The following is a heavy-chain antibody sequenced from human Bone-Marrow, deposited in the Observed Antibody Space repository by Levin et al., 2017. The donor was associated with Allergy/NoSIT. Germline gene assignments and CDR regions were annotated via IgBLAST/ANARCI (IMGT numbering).Heavy chain of an antibody. CDR3: GSGGSYSPPTFDF. CDR2: IATGGDGR. D-gene: IGHD2-15*01. CDR1: GFTFSSHT. V-gene: IGHV3-23*01. Sequence: GESLKISCVASGFTFSSHTLGWVRQAPGKGLEWVSGIATGGDGRYYTGSVKGRFTISRDESRNTFFLQMNSLRVEDTAVYFCGSGGSYSPPTFDFWGQGTMVTVSS. J-gene: IGHJ3*01.